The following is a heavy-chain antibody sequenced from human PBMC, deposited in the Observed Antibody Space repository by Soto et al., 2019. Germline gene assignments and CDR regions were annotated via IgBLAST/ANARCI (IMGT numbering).Heavy chain of an antibody. D-gene: IGHD2-21*01. J-gene: IGHJ4*02. CDR1: GFTFSSYG. CDR3: VKVLWGVIYYFDY. Sequence: PGGSLRLSCAASGFTFSSYGMSWVHQAPGKGPEWVAGISGSGAVSYYTDSVEGRFAISRDNSRNTTYLQMNSLRVEDTAVYFCVKVLWGVIYYFDYWGQGTPVTVSS. V-gene: IGHV3-23*01. CDR2: ISGSGAVS.